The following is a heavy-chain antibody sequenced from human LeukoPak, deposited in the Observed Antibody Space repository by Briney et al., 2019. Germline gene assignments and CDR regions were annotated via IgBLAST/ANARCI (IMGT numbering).Heavy chain of an antibody. D-gene: IGHD1-7*01. J-gene: IGHJ4*02. CDR1: GFTFDDYA. V-gene: IGHV3-9*01. Sequence: PGRSLRLSCAASGFTFDDYAMHWVRQAPGKGLEWVSGISWNSGSIGYADSVKGRFTISRDNAKNSLYLQMNSLRAEDTALYYCAKGLKPGNSAFDYWGQGTLVTVSS. CDR3: AKGLKPGNSAFDY. CDR2: ISWNSGSI.